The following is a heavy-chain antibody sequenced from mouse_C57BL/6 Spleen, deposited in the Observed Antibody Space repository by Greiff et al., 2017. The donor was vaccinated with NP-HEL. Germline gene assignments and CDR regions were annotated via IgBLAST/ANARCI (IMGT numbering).Heavy chain of an antibody. CDR3: ARPWDGAWFAY. D-gene: IGHD4-1*01. Sequence: VQLQQSGAELVKPGASVKMSCKASGYTFTSYWITWVKQRPGQGLEWIGDIYPGSGSTNYNEKFTSKATLTVDTSSSTAYMQLSSLTSEDSAVYYCARPWDGAWFAYWGQGTLVTVSA. J-gene: IGHJ3*01. CDR2: IYPGSGST. V-gene: IGHV1-55*01. CDR1: GYTFTSYW.